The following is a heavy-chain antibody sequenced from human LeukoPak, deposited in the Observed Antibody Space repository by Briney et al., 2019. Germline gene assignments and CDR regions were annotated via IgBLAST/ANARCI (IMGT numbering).Heavy chain of an antibody. CDR1: GGSISSSTNN. Sequence: SETLSLTCSVSGGSISSSTNNWGWIRQPPGKGLEWIGSIYYGGSTYYNPSLKSRVTISVDTSKNQFSLKLSSVTATDTAVYFCGRHYDSSGNDGFDIWGRGTMVTVSS. CDR3: GRHYDSSGNDGFDI. V-gene: IGHV4-39*01. CDR2: IYYGGST. D-gene: IGHD3-22*01. J-gene: IGHJ3*02.